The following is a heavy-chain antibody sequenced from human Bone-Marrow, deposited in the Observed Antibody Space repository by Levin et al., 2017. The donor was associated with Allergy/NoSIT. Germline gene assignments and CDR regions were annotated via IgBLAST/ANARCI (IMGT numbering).Heavy chain of an antibody. CDR1: GFTFSSYG. D-gene: IGHD1-20*01. J-gene: IGHJ6*02. Sequence: GGSLRLSCAASGFTFSSYGMHWVRQAPGKGLEWVAVISYDGSNKYYADSVKGRFTISRDNSKNTLYLQMNSLRAEDTAVYYCAKEAITGTEYYYYGMDVWGQGTTVTVSS. CDR3: AKEAITGTEYYYYGMDV. CDR2: ISYDGSNK. V-gene: IGHV3-30*18.